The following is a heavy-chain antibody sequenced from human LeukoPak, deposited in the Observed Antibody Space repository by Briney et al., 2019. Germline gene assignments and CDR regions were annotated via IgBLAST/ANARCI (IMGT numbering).Heavy chain of an antibody. V-gene: IGHV1-69*11. Sequence: PVKVSCKASGVTYSKYAFNWVRQGPGHGLEWMGSVIPTLDRKSYAQRFQGRVTIAADESTSTVYMQLSSLRFEDTATYYCATRGTMFRFFDHWGQGTLVTISA. CDR3: ATRGTMFRFFDH. D-gene: IGHD3-10*01. CDR1: GVTYSKYA. CDR2: VIPTLDRK. J-gene: IGHJ4*02.